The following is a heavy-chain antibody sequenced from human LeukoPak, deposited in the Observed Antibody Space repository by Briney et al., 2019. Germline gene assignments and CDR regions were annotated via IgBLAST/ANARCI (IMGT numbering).Heavy chain of an antibody. CDR1: GFTFTNAW. CDR3: VSYCNNGDCYSHRLDY. Sequence: GGSLRLSCAASGFTFTNAWMNWVRQSPGKGLEWVGLIKSKTDGGTTDYTSPVKGRFTISRDDSKNRLYLQMSSLKTEDTAVYYCVSYCNNGDCYSHRLDYWGQGTLVTVSS. D-gene: IGHD2-8*01. CDR2: IKSKTDGGTT. V-gene: IGHV3-15*01. J-gene: IGHJ4*02.